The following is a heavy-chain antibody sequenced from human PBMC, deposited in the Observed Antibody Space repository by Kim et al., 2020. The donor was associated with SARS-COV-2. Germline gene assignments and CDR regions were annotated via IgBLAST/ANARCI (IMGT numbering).Heavy chain of an antibody. J-gene: IGHJ4*02. Sequence: YADSVKGRFTIARDNSKNSLDLQMNSLRTEDTGLYYCAKDMDVWSGYIHGWGQGTLVTVSS. CDR3: AKDMDVWSGYIHG. D-gene: IGHD3-3*01. V-gene: IGHV3-43*01.